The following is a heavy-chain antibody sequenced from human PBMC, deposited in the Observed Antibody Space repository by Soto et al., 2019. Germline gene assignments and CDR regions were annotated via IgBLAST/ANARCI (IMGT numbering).Heavy chain of an antibody. J-gene: IGHJ5*02. CDR1: GYTFTSYG. CDR2: ISAYNGNT. Sequence: ASVKVSCKASGYTFTSYGISWVRQAAGQGLEWMGWISAYNGNTNYAQKLQGRVTMTTDTSTSTAYMELRSLRSDDTAVYYCARERDYDSSGYYYHWGQGTLVTVSS. CDR3: ARERDYDSSGYYYH. D-gene: IGHD3-22*01. V-gene: IGHV1-18*01.